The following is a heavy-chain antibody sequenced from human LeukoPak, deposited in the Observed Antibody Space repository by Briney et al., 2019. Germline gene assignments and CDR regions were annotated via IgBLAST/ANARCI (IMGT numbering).Heavy chain of an antibody. CDR3: ARGGRGSWVQLWLPGAFDI. D-gene: IGHD5-18*01. Sequence: SETLSLTCTVSGGSISSYSWSWIRQPPGKGLEWIGYIYYSGSTNYNPSLKSRVTISVDTSKNQFSLKLSSVTAADTAVYYCARGGRGSWVQLWLPGAFDIWGQGTMVTVSS. CDR1: GGSISSYS. J-gene: IGHJ3*02. V-gene: IGHV4-59*01. CDR2: IYYSGST.